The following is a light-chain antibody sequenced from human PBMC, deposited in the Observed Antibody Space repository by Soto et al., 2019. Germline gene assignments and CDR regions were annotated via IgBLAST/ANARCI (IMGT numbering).Light chain of an antibody. CDR2: RAS. CDR1: QSISTW. Sequence: DIQMTQSPSTLAASVGDRVSITCRASQSISTWLGWYQQKPGKAPKLLIYRASSLESGVPSRFSGSGSGTEFTLTISSLQPDDFATYYCQHYNTYSGTFGPGTKVDIK. J-gene: IGKJ3*01. CDR3: QHYNTYSGT. V-gene: IGKV1-5*03.